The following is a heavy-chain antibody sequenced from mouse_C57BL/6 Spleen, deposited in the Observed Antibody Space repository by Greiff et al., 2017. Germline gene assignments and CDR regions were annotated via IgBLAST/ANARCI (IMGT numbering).Heavy chain of an antibody. Sequence: EVQLQQSGPELVKPGASVKMSCKASGYTFTDYNMHWVKQSHGKSLEWIGYINPNNGGTSYNQKFKGKATLTLNKSSSTAYMELRSLTSEDSAVYYCAAITTVVAKDWYFDVWGTGTTVTVSS. V-gene: IGHV1-22*01. J-gene: IGHJ1*03. D-gene: IGHD1-1*01. CDR3: AAITTVVAKDWYFDV. CDR1: GYTFTDYN. CDR2: INPNNGGT.